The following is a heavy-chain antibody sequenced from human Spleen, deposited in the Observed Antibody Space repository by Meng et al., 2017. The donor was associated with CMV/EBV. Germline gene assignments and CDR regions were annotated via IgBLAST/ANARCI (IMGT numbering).Heavy chain of an antibody. V-gene: IGHV4-39*01. CDR2: IYYSGST. J-gene: IGHJ4*02. Sequence: VSGGSTSARSYYWVWIRQPPGKGLEWIGTIYYSGSTYYNPSLKSRVTISVDTSKNQFSLKLSSVTAADTAVYYCARQSPPAPGTFDYWGQGTLVTVSS. CDR1: GGSTSARSYY. D-gene: IGHD1-26*01. CDR3: ARQSPPAPGTFDY.